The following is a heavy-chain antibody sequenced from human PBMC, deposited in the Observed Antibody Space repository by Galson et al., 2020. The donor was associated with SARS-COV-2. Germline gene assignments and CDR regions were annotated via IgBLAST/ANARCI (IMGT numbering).Heavy chain of an antibody. Sequence: SQTLSLTCDISGDTVSSDSAAWNWIRQSPLRGLEWLGRTYYRSKWYIDYTVSMKSRITITADASKNQFSLQLKSATPDDTGLYYCARSPGKTVARPMDGWRPGTSVTVSS. CDR3: ARSPGKTVARPMDG. CDR1: GDTVSSDSAA. CDR2: TYYRSKWYI. V-gene: IGHV6-1*01. J-gene: IGHJ6*02. D-gene: IGHD1-1*01.